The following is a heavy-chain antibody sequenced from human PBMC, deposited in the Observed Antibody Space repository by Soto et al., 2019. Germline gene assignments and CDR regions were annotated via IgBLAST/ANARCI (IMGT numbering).Heavy chain of an antibody. V-gene: IGHV2-5*02. CDR3: AHGSGWLSDY. Sequence: QITLKESGPPLVKPTQTLTLTCTFSGFSLSSPAVGVNWIRQPPGKALEWLALIYWDDDTQYSPSLKSRLTITKDTSKNQVVLTLTNMDPADTATYYCAHGSGWLSDYWGQGTLVTFSS. CDR1: GFSLSSPAVG. D-gene: IGHD6-19*01. CDR2: IYWDDDT. J-gene: IGHJ4*02.